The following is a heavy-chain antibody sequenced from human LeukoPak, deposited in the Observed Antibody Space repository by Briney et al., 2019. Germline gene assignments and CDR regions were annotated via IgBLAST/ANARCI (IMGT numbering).Heavy chain of an antibody. D-gene: IGHD2-2*01. CDR1: GGTFSSYA. CDR3: ARDWSSPPPQCSSTSCYPYYYYGMDV. V-gene: IGHV1-18*01. CDR2: ISAYNGNT. J-gene: IGHJ6*02. Sequence: ASVKVSCKASGGTFSSYAISWVRQAPGQGLEWMGWISAYNGNTNYAQKLQGRVTMTTDTSTSTAYMELRSLRSDDTAVYYCARDWSSPPPQCSSTSCYPYYYYGMDVWGQGTTVTVSS.